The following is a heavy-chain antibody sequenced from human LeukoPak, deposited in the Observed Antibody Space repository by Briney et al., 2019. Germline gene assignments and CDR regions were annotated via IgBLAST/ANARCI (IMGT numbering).Heavy chain of an antibody. D-gene: IGHD6-6*01. CDR2: ISSSGSTI. CDR1: GFTFSSYE. Sequence: GGSLRLSCAASGFTFSSYEMNWVRQAPGKGLEWVSYISSSGSTIYYADSVKGRFTISRDNAKNSLYLQMNSLRAEDMALYYCAKGGYVISARPDYWGQGTLVTVSS. CDR3: AKGGYVISARPDY. J-gene: IGHJ4*02. V-gene: IGHV3-48*03.